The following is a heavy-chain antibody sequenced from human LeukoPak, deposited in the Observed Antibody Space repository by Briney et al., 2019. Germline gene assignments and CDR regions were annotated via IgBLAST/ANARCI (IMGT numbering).Heavy chain of an antibody. J-gene: IGHJ5*02. CDR2: IIPIFGTA. CDR3: ARSVGGWENWFDP. V-gene: IGHV1-69*13. Sequence: SVKVSCKASGGTFRPYAINWVRQAPGQGLEWMGGIIPIFGTANYAQKFQGRVTITADESTSTAYMELSSLRSEDTAVYYCARSVGGWENWFDPWGQGTLVTVSS. CDR1: GGTFRPYA. D-gene: IGHD6-19*01.